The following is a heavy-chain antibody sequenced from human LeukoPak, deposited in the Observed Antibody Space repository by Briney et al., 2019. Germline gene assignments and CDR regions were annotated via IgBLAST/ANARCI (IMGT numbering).Heavy chain of an antibody. CDR3: ARGEVRSWFDY. CDR2: ISSSGSTI. Sequence: GGSLRLSCAASGFTFSSYEMNWVRQAPGKGLEWVSYISSSGSTIYYADSVKGRFTISRDNAKNSLYLQMNSLRAEDTAVYYCARGEVRSWFDYWGQGTLVTVSS. J-gene: IGHJ4*02. D-gene: IGHD6-13*01. V-gene: IGHV3-48*03. CDR1: GFTFSSYE.